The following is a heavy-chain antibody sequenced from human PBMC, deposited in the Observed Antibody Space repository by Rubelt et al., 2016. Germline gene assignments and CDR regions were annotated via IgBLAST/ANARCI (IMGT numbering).Heavy chain of an antibody. J-gene: IGHJ5*02. CDR2: IYSSGST. CDR1: GGSISRGGYY. Sequence: QVQLQESGPGLVKPSQTLSLTCTVSGGSISRGGYYWSWIRQHPGKGLEWIGYIYSSGSTYYNPSLKRRVTISVDTVKNQFSLKLSSVTAADTAVYYCARGKPRCSSTRCLINWFDPWGQGTLVTVSS. CDR3: ARGKPRCSSTRCLINWFDP. D-gene: IGHD2-2*01. V-gene: IGHV4-31*03.